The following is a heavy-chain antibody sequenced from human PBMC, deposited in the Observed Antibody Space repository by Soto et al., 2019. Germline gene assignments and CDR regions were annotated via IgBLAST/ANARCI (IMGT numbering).Heavy chain of an antibody. V-gene: IGHV3-23*01. CDR1: GFTISNYP. Sequence: GGSLRLSCASSGFTISNYPMSWVRQAPGKGLDWVSGISGSGDRTYYADSAKGRFTISKDISRNSLSLQLDSLGVEDTAVYFWVIDGGGYPSTEAHLGQGTLVTVSS. CDR3: VIDGGGYPSTEAH. CDR2: ISGSGDRT. D-gene: IGHD3-22*01. J-gene: IGHJ4*02.